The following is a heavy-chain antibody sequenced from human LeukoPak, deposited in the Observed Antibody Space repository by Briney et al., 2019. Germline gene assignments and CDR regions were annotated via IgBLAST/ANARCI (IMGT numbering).Heavy chain of an antibody. CDR1: GGSINGFF. Sequence: SETLSLTCTVSGGSINGFFWSWIRQAAGEGLEWIGHIHSSGMTNYNPSLKSRVTLSLDTSKKQFSLKLTSVTAADTAVYYCERAPSGCDDICPFDWWGQGTMVTVSS. J-gene: IGHJ4*02. CDR3: ERAPSGCDDICPFDW. D-gene: IGHD3-22*01. CDR2: IHSSGMT. V-gene: IGHV4-4*07.